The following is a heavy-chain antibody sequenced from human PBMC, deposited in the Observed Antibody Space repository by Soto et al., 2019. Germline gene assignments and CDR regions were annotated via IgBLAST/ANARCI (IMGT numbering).Heavy chain of an antibody. CDR2: IYPGDSDT. J-gene: IGHJ3*02. D-gene: IGHD1-26*01. Sequence: PGESLKISCKGSGYSFTSYWIGWVRQMPGKGLEWMGIIYPGDSDTRYSPSFQGQVTISADKSISTAYLQWSSLKASDTAMYYCARFRIVGDARPTEDAFDIWGQGTMVIVSS. CDR3: ARFRIVGDARPTEDAFDI. CDR1: GYSFTSYW. V-gene: IGHV5-51*01.